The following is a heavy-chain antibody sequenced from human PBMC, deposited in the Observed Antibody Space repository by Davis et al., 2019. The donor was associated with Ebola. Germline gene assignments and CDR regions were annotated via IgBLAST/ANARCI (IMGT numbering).Heavy chain of an antibody. D-gene: IGHD1-1*01. J-gene: IGHJ4*02. Sequence: SGPTLVHPTETLTLPCSVSGFSLSPARMALRWIRQPPGKTLEWLAHICSKDEKSYSTTLKSRLTISKDTSKSQVVLTMTNMDPVDTATYHCARIPNWKRGGFDYWGQGTLVTVSS. CDR2: ICSKDEK. CDR3: ARIPNWKRGGFDY. CDR1: GFSLSPARMA. V-gene: IGHV2-26*01.